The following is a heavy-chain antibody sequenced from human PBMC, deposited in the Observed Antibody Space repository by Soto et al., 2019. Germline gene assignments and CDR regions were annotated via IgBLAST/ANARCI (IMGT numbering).Heavy chain of an antibody. CDR1: GYTFTSYG. CDR2: ISAYNGNT. V-gene: IGHV1-18*01. Sequence: ASVKVSCKASGYTFTSYGISWVRQAPGQGLEWMGWISAYNGNTNYAQKLQGRVTMTTDTSTSTAYMELRSLRSDDTAVYYCARVPRALGYCSSTSCRDDYWGRGTLVTVSS. J-gene: IGHJ4*02. CDR3: ARVPRALGYCSSTSCRDDY. D-gene: IGHD2-2*01.